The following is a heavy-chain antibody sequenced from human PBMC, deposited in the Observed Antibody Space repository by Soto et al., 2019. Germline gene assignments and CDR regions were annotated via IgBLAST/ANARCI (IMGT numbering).Heavy chain of an antibody. J-gene: IGHJ5*02. CDR2: IIPIFGTA. V-gene: IGHV1-69*12. CDR3: ARDQAGGFWSGADRFDP. CDR1: GGTFSSYA. Sequence: QVQLVQSGAEVKKPGSSVKVSCKASGGTFSSYAISWVRQAPGQGLEWMGGIIPIFGTANYAQKFQGRVTITADESTSTAYMELSSLRSEDTAVYYCARDQAGGFWSGADRFDPWGQGTLVTVSS. D-gene: IGHD3-3*01.